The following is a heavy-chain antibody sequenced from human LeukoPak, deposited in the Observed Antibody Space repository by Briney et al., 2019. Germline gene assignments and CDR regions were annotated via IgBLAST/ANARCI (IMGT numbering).Heavy chain of an antibody. CDR3: AKDRYYDSSGYYGDAFDI. V-gene: IGHV3-23*01. D-gene: IGHD3-22*01. CDR1: GFTFSSYA. CDR2: ISGSGGST. J-gene: IGHJ3*02. Sequence: GGSLRLSCAASGFTFSSYAMSWVRQAPGKGLEWVSAISGSGGSTYYADSVKGRFTISRDNSKNTLYLQMNSLRAEDTAVHYCAKDRYYDSSGYYGDAFDIWGQGTMVTVSS.